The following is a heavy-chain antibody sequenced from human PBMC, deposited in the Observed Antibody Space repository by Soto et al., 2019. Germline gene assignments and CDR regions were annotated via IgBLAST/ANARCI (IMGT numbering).Heavy chain of an antibody. CDR2: INPGNGTA. Sequence: ASVKVSSKAPGYTFTSYSMHWVHQAPGQRLEWMGWINPGNGTANYSQKFQGRVTITRDESTSTAYMELSSLRSEDTAVYYCAREGHYDSSGYFVGYDAFDIWGQGTMVTVSS. J-gene: IGHJ3*02. D-gene: IGHD3-22*01. V-gene: IGHV1-3*01. CDR3: AREGHYDSSGYFVGYDAFDI. CDR1: GYTFTSYS.